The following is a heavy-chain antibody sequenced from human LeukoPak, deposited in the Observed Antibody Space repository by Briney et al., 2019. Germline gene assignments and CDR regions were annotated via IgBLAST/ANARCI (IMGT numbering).Heavy chain of an antibody. V-gene: IGHV4-59*01. J-gene: IGHJ4*02. CDR3: ASRSSIWSGYQDTLYYFDS. Sequence: SETLSLTCSVSGXSIGTYYWSWIRQPPGKGLEWIGYIYYSGSTNYNPSLKSRVTISVDTSKNQFSLKLSSVTAADTAVYYCASRSSIWSGYQDTLYYFDSWGQGTLVTVSS. CDR1: GXSIGTYY. D-gene: IGHD3-3*01. CDR2: IYYSGST.